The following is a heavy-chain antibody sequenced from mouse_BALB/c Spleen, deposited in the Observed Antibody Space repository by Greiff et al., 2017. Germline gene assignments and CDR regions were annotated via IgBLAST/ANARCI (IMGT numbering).Heavy chain of an antibody. CDR1: GFSLTSYG. CDR2: IWAGGST. J-gene: IGHJ4*01. CDR3: ARGNYYGSSDYYAMDY. V-gene: IGHV2-9*02. D-gene: IGHD1-1*01. Sequence: QVQLQQSGPGLVAPSQSLSITCTVSGFSLTSYGVHWVRQPPGKGLEWLGVIWAGGSTNYNSALMSRLSISKDNSKSQVFLKMNSLQTDDTAMYYCARGNYYGSSDYYAMDYWGQGTSVTVSS.